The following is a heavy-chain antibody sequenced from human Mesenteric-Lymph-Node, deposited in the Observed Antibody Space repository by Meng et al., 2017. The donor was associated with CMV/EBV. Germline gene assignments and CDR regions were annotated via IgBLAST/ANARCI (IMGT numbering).Heavy chain of an antibody. V-gene: IGHV3-30*02. CDR3: TRDPTFGVVIGAFDI. Sequence: GESLKISCAASGFDFSAYGMHWVRQPPGMGLQWVTFIHFDGSYEYYADSVKGRFTISRDNSKKTLYLQMNSLKTEDTAVYYCTRDPTFGVVIGAFDIWGQGTMVTVSS. D-gene: IGHD3-3*01. CDR2: IHFDGSYE. J-gene: IGHJ3*02. CDR1: GFDFSAYG.